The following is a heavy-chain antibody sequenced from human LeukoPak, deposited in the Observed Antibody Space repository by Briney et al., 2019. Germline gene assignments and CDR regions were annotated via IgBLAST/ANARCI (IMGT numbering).Heavy chain of an antibody. CDR2: IYYSGST. D-gene: IGHD5/OR15-5a*01. V-gene: IGHV4-39*07. CDR1: GGSISSSSYY. Sequence: PSETLSLTCTVSGGSISSSSYYWGWIRQPPGKGLEWIGSIYYSGSTYYNPSLKSRVTISVDTSKNQFSLKLSPVTAADTAVYYCAVRGLRERASQDYWGQGTLVTVSS. CDR3: AVRGLRERASQDY. J-gene: IGHJ4*02.